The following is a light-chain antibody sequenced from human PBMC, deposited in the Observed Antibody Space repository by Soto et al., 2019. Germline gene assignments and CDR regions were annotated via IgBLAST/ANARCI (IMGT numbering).Light chain of an antibody. CDR1: QSISSTQ. Sequence: EIVLTQSPDTLSLSPGERATLSCRASQSISSTQLVWYQQKPGQAPTLLIFGASSRATGIPDRFSGSGSGTDFTLTISGLQPEDFAVYYCQQRNYWLSFGGGTKVEIK. V-gene: IGKV3D-20*02. CDR3: QQRNYWLS. J-gene: IGKJ4*01. CDR2: GAS.